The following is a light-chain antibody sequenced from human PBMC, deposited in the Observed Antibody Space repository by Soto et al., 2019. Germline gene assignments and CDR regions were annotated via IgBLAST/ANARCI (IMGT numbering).Light chain of an antibody. J-gene: IGKJ1*01. V-gene: IGKV1-5*03. Sequence: DIQLTQSPSTLSASVGDRVTITCRASQSVRTWLAWYQQTPGKAPKVLIYKASNLESGVPSRFSGSGSGTEFTLTIISLQPDDFGTYYCQQYNTFPWTFGHGTKVEIK. CDR3: QQYNTFPWT. CDR2: KAS. CDR1: QSVRTW.